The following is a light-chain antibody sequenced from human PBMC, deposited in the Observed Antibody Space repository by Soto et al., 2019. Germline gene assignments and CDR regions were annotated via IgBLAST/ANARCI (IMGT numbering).Light chain of an antibody. CDR1: SSDVGGYNY. CDR2: EVS. V-gene: IGLV2-14*01. Sequence: QSVLTQPASVSGSPGQSIAISCTGTSSDVGGYNYVSWYQQHPGKAPKLMIYEVSNRPSGVSNRFSGSKSGNTASLTISGLQAEDEADYYCSSYTGSSTWVFGGGTK. J-gene: IGLJ3*02. CDR3: SSYTGSSTWV.